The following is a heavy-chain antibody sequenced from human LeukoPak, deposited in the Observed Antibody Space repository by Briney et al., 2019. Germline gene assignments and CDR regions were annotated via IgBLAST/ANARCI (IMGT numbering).Heavy chain of an antibody. Sequence: GASVKVSCKVSGYTLTELSMHWVRQAPGKGLEWMGGFDPEDGETIYAQKFQGRVTMTRDTSTSTVYMELSSLRSEDTAVYYCARGEIYYYYGMDVWGQGTTVTVSS. V-gene: IGHV1-24*01. CDR2: FDPEDGET. J-gene: IGHJ6*02. D-gene: IGHD5-24*01. CDR3: ARGEIYYYYGMDV. CDR1: GYTLTELS.